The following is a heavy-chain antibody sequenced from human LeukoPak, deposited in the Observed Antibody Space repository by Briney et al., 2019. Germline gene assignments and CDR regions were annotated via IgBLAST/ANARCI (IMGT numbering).Heavy chain of an antibody. J-gene: IGHJ4*02. D-gene: IGHD6-13*01. CDR3: TVLWQQLVPVIQ. CDR1: GFTVSSNY. Sequence: GGSLRLSCAASGFTVSSNYMSWVRQAPGKGLEWVSVIYSGGTTNYADSVKGRFTISRDDSKNTAYLQMNNLKTEDTAVYYCTVLWQQLVPVIQWGQGTLVIVSS. V-gene: IGHV3-53*01. CDR2: IYSGGTT.